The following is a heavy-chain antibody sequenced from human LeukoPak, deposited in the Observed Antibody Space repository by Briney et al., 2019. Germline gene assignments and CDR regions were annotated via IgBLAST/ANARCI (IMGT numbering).Heavy chain of an antibody. CDR1: GGSISTAY. V-gene: IGHV4-59*01. Sequence: SETLSLTCSVSGGSISTAYWSWLRQPPGKGLEWIGNIHYSGITNYNSSLKSRASISLDTSKNQFSLKMISVSTADTAVYFCARGGWFHDRWGQGTLVTVSS. D-gene: IGHD6-19*01. CDR2: IHYSGIT. J-gene: IGHJ5*02. CDR3: ARGGWFHDR.